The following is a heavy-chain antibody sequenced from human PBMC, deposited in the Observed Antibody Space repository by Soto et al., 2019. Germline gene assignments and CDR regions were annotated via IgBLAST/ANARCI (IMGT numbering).Heavy chain of an antibody. Sequence: GGSLRLSCAASGFTFSSYEMNWVRQAPGKGLERVSYISRSGTTIYYADSVRGRVTISRDNAKNSLYLQMNSLRVENTAVYYCASEGWYGEVTLYYQYGMNVWGQGTTGTVSS. D-gene: IGHD3-10*01. CDR2: ISRSGTTI. J-gene: IGHJ6*02. CDR3: ASEGWYGEVTLYYQYGMNV. V-gene: IGHV3-48*03. CDR1: GFTFSSYE.